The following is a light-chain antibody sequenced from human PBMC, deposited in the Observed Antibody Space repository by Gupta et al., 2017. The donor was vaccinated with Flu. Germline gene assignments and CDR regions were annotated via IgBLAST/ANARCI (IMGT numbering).Light chain of an antibody. Sequence: DIVMTQSPDSLAVSLGERATINCKSSQSVLYSSNNRNYLAWYQQKPGQPPKLLFFWASTRESGVPDRFSGSGSGTDFTLTISTLQAEDVAVYYCQQYYITPVTFGGGTKVEIK. CDR3: QQYYITPVT. CDR2: WAS. J-gene: IGKJ4*01. V-gene: IGKV4-1*01. CDR1: QSVLYSSNNRNY.